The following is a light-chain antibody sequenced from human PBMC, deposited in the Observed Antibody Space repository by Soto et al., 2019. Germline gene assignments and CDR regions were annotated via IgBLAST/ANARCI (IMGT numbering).Light chain of an antibody. Sequence: QSVLTQPASVSGSPGQSITISCTGTSSDIGAYNYVSWYQQHPGKAPKLIIYDVTNRPAGISSRLSASKSGNTASLTISVLQAEDEADYYCCSYKSSSTLYVFGTGTKVTVL. J-gene: IGLJ1*01. CDR1: SSDIGAYNY. CDR2: DVT. V-gene: IGLV2-14*03. CDR3: CSYKSSSTLYV.